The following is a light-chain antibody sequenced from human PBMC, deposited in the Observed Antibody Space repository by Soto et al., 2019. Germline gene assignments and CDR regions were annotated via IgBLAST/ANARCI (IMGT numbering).Light chain of an antibody. CDR1: QSVSDN. CDR2: GAS. Sequence: EIVLTQSPATLSVSPGERATLSCRASQSVSDNLAWYQQKRGQAPRLLIHGASTRATGIPARFSGSGSGTEFTLSISSLQSEDFAVYYCHQYGNWPPGYTFGQGTKVDIK. V-gene: IGKV3-15*01. CDR3: HQYGNWPPGYT. J-gene: IGKJ2*01.